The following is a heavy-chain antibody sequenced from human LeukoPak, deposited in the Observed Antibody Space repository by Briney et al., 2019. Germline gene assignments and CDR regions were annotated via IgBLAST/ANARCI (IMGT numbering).Heavy chain of an antibody. Sequence: GGSLRLSCAASGFTFSSYGMHWVRQAPGKGLEWVAVIWYDGSNRYYADSVKGRFTISRDNSKNTLYLQMNSLRAEDTAVYYCARAKLELRYDWFDPGGQGTLVTVSS. CDR1: GFTFSSYG. V-gene: IGHV3-33*01. CDR3: ARAKLELRYDWFDP. D-gene: IGHD1-7*01. J-gene: IGHJ5*02. CDR2: IWYDGSNR.